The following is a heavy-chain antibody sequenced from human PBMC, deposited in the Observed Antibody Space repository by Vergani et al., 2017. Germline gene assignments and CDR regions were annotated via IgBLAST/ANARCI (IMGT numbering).Heavy chain of an antibody. D-gene: IGHD1-1*01. CDR3: ARHTTYTDS. CDR1: EYSFGNYL. Sequence: EVELVQSGAEMRKPGESLKISCKGSEYSFGNYLIGWVRQMPRKGLEWMGIIYPADSDTRYSPSFQGQVTISADKSNSTAFLQWDSLKASDTALYYCARHTTYTDSWGQGTLVTVSS. CDR2: IYPADSDT. V-gene: IGHV5-51*01. J-gene: IGHJ4*02.